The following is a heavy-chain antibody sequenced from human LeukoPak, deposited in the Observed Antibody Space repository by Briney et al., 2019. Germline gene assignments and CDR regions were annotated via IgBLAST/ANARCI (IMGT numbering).Heavy chain of an antibody. V-gene: IGHV4-31*03. J-gene: IGHJ3*02. CDR2: IFYSGTT. CDR1: GGSINSGGYY. Sequence: SETLSLTCTVSGGSINSGGYYWSWIRQHPGKGLEWIGYIFYSGTTYYNPSLKSRVTISLDTSKNQFSLKLSSVTAADTAVYHCARDGRHYGDYILGNAFDIWGQGTMVTVSS. D-gene: IGHD4-17*01. CDR3: ARDGRHYGDYILGNAFDI.